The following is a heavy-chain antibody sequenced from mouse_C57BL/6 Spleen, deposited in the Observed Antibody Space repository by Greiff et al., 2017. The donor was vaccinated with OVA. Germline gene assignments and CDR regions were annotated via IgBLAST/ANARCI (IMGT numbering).Heavy chain of an antibody. J-gene: IGHJ2*01. CDR3: AKGITMAAYFDY. CDR2: IYPSDSYT. CDR1: GYTFTSYW. V-gene: IGHV1-50*01. Sequence: VQLQQPGAELVKPGASVKLSCKASGYTFTSYWMQWVKQRPGQGLEWIGEIYPSDSYTNYNQKFKGKATLTVDTSASKAYMQLSSLTSEDSAVYYCAKGITMAAYFDYWGQGTTLTVSS. D-gene: IGHD1-1*02.